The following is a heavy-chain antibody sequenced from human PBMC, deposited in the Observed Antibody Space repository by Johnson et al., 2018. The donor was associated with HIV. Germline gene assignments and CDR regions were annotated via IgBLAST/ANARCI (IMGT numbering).Heavy chain of an antibody. D-gene: IGHD1-26*01. V-gene: IGHV3-72*01. CDR3: ASSAPYSGGCGDAFDI. CDR1: GFTFSDHY. J-gene: IGHJ3*02. Sequence: VQLVESGGGLVQPGGSLRLSCAASGFTFSDHYMDWVRQAPGKGLEWVGHIRNKANRYTTEYAASVKGRFTISRDDSKNSLYLQMNSLETEDTAVYYGASSAPYSGGCGDAFDIWGQGTLVTVSS. CDR2: IRNKANRYTT.